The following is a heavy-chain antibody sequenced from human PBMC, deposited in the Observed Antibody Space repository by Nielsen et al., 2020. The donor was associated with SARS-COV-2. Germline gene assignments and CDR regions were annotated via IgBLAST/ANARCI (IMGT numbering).Heavy chain of an antibody. D-gene: IGHD2-15*01. CDR1: GYTFTSYG. Sequence: VSVKVSCKASGYTFTSYGISWVRQATGQGLEWMGWMNPNSGNTGYAQKFQGRVTMTRNTSISTAYMELSSLRSEDTAVYYCARAPALIGGGVDYGMDVWGQGTTVTVSS. CDR3: ARAPALIGGGVDYGMDV. CDR2: MNPNSGNT. V-gene: IGHV1-8*02. J-gene: IGHJ6*02.